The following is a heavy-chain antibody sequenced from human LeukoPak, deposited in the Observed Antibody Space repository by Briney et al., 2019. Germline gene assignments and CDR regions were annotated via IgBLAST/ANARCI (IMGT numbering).Heavy chain of an antibody. CDR2: ISSSGSTI. D-gene: IGHD6-13*01. CDR3: ARGSIAAARVDY. V-gene: IGHV3-48*03. Sequence: PGGSLRLSCAASGFTFSSYEMNWVRQAPGKGLEWVSYISSSGSTIYYADSVKGRFTISRDNAKNSLYLQMNSLRAEDTAVYYCARGSIAAARVDYWDQGTLVTVSS. J-gene: IGHJ4*02. CDR1: GFTFSSYE.